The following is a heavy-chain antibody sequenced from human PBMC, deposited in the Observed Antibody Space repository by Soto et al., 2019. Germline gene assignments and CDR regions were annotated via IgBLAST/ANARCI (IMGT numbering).Heavy chain of an antibody. Sequence: QVQLQESGPGLVKPSGTLSITCAVSNGSMTSGNWWSWVRQPPGKGLEWIGDIYQTGSTNYNPSLRSRVIISVDKSKNNFSLSLSSVTAADTAVYFCARVCSALAPIAGWFGPWGRGILVSVSS. CDR2: IYQTGST. CDR3: ARVCSALAPIAGWFGP. D-gene: IGHD5-12*01. V-gene: IGHV4-4*02. CDR1: NGSMTSGNW. J-gene: IGHJ5*02.